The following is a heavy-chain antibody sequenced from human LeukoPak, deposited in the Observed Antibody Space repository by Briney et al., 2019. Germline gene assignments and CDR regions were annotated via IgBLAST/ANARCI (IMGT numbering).Heavy chain of an antibody. CDR3: ARDPPPAVAGPYSYYYYGMDV. J-gene: IGHJ6*02. CDR2: ISSSGSTI. V-gene: IGHV3-48*03. Sequence: AGGSLRLSCAASGXTFSSYEVNWVRQAPGKGLEWVSYISSSGSTIYYADSVKGRFTISRDNARNSLYLQMNSLRAEDTAVYYCARDPPPAVAGPYSYYYYGMDVWGQGTTVTVSS. CDR1: GXTFSSYE. D-gene: IGHD6-19*01.